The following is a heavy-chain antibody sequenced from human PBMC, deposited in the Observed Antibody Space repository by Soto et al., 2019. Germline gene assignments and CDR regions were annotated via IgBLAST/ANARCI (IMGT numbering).Heavy chain of an antibody. D-gene: IGHD2-2*01. Sequence: PGGSLRLSCAASGFTFSSYAMSWVRQAPGKGLEWVSAISGSGGSTYYADSVKGRFTISRDNSKNTLYLQMNSLRAEDTAVYYCAKTPVVPAANPVIYFDYWGHGTLVTGSS. V-gene: IGHV3-23*01. J-gene: IGHJ4*01. CDR3: AKTPVVPAANPVIYFDY. CDR2: ISGSGGST. CDR1: GFTFSSYA.